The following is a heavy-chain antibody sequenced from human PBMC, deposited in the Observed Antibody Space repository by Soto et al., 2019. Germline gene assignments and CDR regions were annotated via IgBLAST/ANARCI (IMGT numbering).Heavy chain of an antibody. CDR3: ARDRGVVCSGGSCYSAPSWFDP. D-gene: IGHD2-15*01. CDR2: TYYRSKWYN. CDR1: GDSVSSNSAA. V-gene: IGHV6-1*01. J-gene: IGHJ5*02. Sequence: SQTLSLTCAISGDSVSSNSAAWNWIRQSPSRGLEWLGRTYYRSKWYNDYAVSVKSRITINPDTSKNQFSLQLNSVTPEDTAVYYCARDRGVVCSGGSCYSAPSWFDPWGQGTLVTVSS.